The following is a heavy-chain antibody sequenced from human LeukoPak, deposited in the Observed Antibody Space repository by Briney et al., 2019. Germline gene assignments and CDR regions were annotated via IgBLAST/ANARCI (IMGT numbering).Heavy chain of an antibody. J-gene: IGHJ4*02. D-gene: IGHD7-27*01. CDR1: GCSFSSYA. Sequence: GGSLTLSCAASGCSFSSYAMSWIRQAPGKGLEWVSAINGSGGSTYYADSVKGRFTISRDNSQNTLYLQMNSLRAKDTAVYYCAKDLYWGDPAALDYWGQGTLVTVSS. V-gene: IGHV3-23*01. CDR3: AKDLYWGDPAALDY. CDR2: INGSGGST.